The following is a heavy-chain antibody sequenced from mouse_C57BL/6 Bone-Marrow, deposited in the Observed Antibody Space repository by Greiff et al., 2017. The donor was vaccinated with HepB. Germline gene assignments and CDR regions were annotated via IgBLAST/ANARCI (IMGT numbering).Heavy chain of an antibody. V-gene: IGHV1-26*01. Sequence: EVQLQQSGPELVKPGASVKISCKASGYTFTDYYMNWVKQSHGKSLEWIGDINPNNGGTSYNQKFKGKATLTVDKSSSTAYMELRSLTSEDSAVYYCARPLLTTVVEGYWYFDVWGTGTTVTVSS. CDR3: ARPLLTTVVEGYWYFDV. D-gene: IGHD1-1*01. J-gene: IGHJ1*03. CDR2: INPNNGGT. CDR1: GYTFTDYY.